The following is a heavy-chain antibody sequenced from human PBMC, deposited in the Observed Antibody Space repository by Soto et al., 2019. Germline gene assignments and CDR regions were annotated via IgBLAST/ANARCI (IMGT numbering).Heavy chain of an antibody. CDR2: INAGNGNT. D-gene: IGHD1-26*01. CDR1: GYTFTSYA. CDR3: ARGVGSGLSDY. Sequence: QVQLVQSGAEVKKPGASVKVSCKASGYTFTSYAMHWVRQAPGQRLEWMGWINAGNGNTKYSQKFQGRVTITRDTSASTVYMELSSLRSEDTAVYYCARGVGSGLSDYWGQGTLVTVSS. V-gene: IGHV1-3*01. J-gene: IGHJ4*02.